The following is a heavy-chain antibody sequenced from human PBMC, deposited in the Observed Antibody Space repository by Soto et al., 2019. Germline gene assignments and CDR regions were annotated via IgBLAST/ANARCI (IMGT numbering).Heavy chain of an antibody. V-gene: IGHV1-69*13. CDR3: AKAGCSSTSCYAAYYYYGMDV. J-gene: IGHJ6*02. Sequence: SVKVSCKASGGTFSSYAISWVRQAPGQGLEWMGGIIPIFGTANYAQKFQGRVTITADESTSTAYMELSSLRSEDTAVYYCAKAGCSSTSCYAAYYYYGMDVWGQGTTVTVSS. CDR1: GGTFSSYA. CDR2: IIPIFGTA. D-gene: IGHD2-2*01.